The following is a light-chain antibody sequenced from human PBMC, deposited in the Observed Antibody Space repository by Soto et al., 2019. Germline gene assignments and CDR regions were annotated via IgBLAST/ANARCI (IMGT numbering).Light chain of an antibody. CDR1: SSDVGAYNY. CDR3: SSYTSATTYV. Sequence: QSVLTQPASVSGSPGQSITISCTGTSSDVGAYNYDSWYQQYPGEAHKVIIYDVSHRPAGVSNRFSGSKSGNTASLTISGLQTQDEADYYCSSYTSATTYVFGTGTKVTVL. V-gene: IGLV2-14*01. J-gene: IGLJ1*01. CDR2: DVS.